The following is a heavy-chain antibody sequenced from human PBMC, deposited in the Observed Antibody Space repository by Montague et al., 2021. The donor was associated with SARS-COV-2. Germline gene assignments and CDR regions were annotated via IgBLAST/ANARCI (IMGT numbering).Heavy chain of an antibody. V-gene: IGHV4-4*07. J-gene: IGHJ2*01. CDR2: IYTGGYV. CDR1: GDSISRSY. CDR3: ARAIWHLDV. Sequence: TLSLTCSVSGDSISRSYWSWIRRSDGKGLEWIGRIYTGGYVNYNPALQSRVSMSVDTSKSQVSLNVTSVTAADTAVYYCARAIWHLDVWGRGILVTVSS.